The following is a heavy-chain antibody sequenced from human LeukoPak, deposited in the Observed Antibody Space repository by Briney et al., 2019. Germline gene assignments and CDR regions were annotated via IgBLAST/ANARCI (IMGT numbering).Heavy chain of an antibody. V-gene: IGHV3-9*03. CDR2: ISWNSGSI. D-gene: IGHD3-9*01. Sequence: GRSLRLSCAASGFTFDDYAMHWVRQAPGKGLEWVSGISWNSGSIGYADSVKGRFTISRDNAKNSLYLQMSSLRAEDMALYYCAKSPGNILTGYFIFDYWGQGTLVTVSS. J-gene: IGHJ4*02. CDR3: AKSPGNILTGYFIFDY. CDR1: GFTFDDYA.